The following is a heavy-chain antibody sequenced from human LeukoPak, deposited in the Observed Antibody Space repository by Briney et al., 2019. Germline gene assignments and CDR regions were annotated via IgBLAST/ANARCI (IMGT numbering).Heavy chain of an antibody. V-gene: IGHV4-59*01. J-gene: IGHJ5*02. CDR1: GGSISSYY. CDR3: ARGAYDFWSGSRNWFDP. D-gene: IGHD3-3*01. CDR2: IYYSGST. Sequence: SETLSLTCTVSGGSISSYYWSWIRQPPGKGLEWIGYIYYSGSTNYNPSLKSRVTISVDTSKNQFSLKLSSVTAADTAVYYCARGAYDFWSGSRNWFDPWGQGTLVTVSS.